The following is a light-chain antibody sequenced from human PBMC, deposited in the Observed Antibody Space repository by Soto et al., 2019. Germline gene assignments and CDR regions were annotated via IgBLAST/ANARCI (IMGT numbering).Light chain of an antibody. CDR3: SSYAGNNNLI. CDR2: EVT. J-gene: IGLJ2*01. Sequence: QSALIQPPSASGSPGQSVTISCTGTSSDVGRYNYVSWYQQHPGKAPKLMIYEVTKRPSGVPDRFSGSKSGNTASLTVSGLQAEDEADYYCSSYAGNNNLIFGGGTKVTVL. V-gene: IGLV2-8*01. CDR1: SSDVGRYNY.